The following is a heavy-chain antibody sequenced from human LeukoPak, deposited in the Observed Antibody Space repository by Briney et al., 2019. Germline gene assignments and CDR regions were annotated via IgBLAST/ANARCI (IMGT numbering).Heavy chain of an antibody. J-gene: IGHJ4*02. CDR3: ARTAYYYGSGSGFDY. D-gene: IGHD3-10*01. Sequence: GESLKISCKGSGYSFTNYWIGWVRQMPGKGLEWMGIIYPGDSDTSYSPSFQGQVTISADKSISTAYLQWSSLKASDTAMYYCARTAYYYGSGSGFDYWGQGTLVTVSS. CDR1: GYSFTNYW. V-gene: IGHV5-51*01. CDR2: IYPGDSDT.